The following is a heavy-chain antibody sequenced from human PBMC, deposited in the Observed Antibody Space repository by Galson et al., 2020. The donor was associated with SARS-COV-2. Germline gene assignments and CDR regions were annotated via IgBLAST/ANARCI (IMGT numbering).Heavy chain of an antibody. V-gene: IGHV4-39*07. CDR2: IYDNGTT. Sequence: ASETLSLTCTVSGGSISGSSHFWDWVRQPPGKGLEWIGNIYDNGTTYYNPSLKSRVAISLDTSKNQFSLKLSSVTAADTAVYYCARDGRRYCSTSCTPMGWFDPWGQGTLVTVSS. J-gene: IGHJ5*01. CDR3: ARDGRRYCSTSCTPMGWFDP. CDR1: GGSISGSSHF. D-gene: IGHD2-2*01.